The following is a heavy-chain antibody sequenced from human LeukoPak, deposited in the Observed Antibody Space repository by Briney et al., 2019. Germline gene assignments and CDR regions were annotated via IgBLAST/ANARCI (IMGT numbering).Heavy chain of an antibody. CDR3: ARGTELGYGSGSPH. Sequence: GGSLRLSCAASGFTFSSYGMNWVRQAPGKGLEWVSSISPSSSYIYYAGSVKGRFTISRDNAKNSLYLQMNSLRAEDTAVYYCARGTELGYGSGSPHWGQGTLLTVSS. CDR1: GFTFSSYG. CDR2: ISPSSSYI. D-gene: IGHD3-10*01. V-gene: IGHV3-21*01. J-gene: IGHJ4*02.